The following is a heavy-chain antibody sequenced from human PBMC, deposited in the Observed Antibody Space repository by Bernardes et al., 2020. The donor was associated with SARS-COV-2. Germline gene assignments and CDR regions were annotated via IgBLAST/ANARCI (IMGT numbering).Heavy chain of an antibody. CDR2: INHSGST. CDR1: GGSFSGYY. J-gene: IGHJ4*02. Sequence: SETLSLTCAVYGGSFSGYYWSWIRQPPGKGLEWIGEINHSGSTNYNPSLKSRVTISVDTSKNQFSLKLSSVTAADTAVYYCARWGSSGDGYNYWGQGTLVTVSS. V-gene: IGHV4-34*01. CDR3: ARWGSSGDGYNY. D-gene: IGHD5-12*01.